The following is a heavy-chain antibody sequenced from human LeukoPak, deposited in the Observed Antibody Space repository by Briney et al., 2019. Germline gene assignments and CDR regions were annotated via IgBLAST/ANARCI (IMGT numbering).Heavy chain of an antibody. Sequence: GGSLRLSCSASGFTFSTYSIHWVPRTPGQGLGWVAVISNDRSNKYYADSVKGRFTISRDNSKNTLYLQMNSLRADDTAVYYCAKDQGSGTIDYWGQGTLVTVSS. V-gene: IGHV3-30*18. CDR1: GFTFSTYS. CDR3: AKDQGSGTIDY. CDR2: ISNDRSNK. J-gene: IGHJ4*02. D-gene: IGHD6-19*01.